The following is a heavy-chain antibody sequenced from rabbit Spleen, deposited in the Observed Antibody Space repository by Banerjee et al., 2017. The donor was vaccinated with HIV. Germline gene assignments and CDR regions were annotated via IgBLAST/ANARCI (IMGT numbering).Heavy chain of an antibody. J-gene: IGHJ6*01. Sequence: LEESGGDLVKPGASLTLTCTASGFSFSSSDYMCWVRQAPGKGLEWISCIAGSSSGFTCSASWAKGRFTISKTSSTTVTLQMTSLTAADTATYFCARDTGSSFSSYGMDLWGQGTLVTVS. D-gene: IGHD8-1*01. V-gene: IGHV1S40*01. CDR3: ARDTGSSFSSYGMDL. CDR2: IAGSSSGFT. CDR1: GFSFSSSDY.